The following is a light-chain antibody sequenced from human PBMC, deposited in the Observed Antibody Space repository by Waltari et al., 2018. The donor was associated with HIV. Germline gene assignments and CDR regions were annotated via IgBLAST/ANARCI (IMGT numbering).Light chain of an antibody. J-gene: IGLJ2*01. Sequence: SHELTQPPPVSVSPGQTASITCSRDYLGDNYAAWYQQKPGQSPVLVIYQDDKRPSGIPGRCSGSKAGNTATLTITGTQAMDEAEYYCQAWDSSTVLFGGGTKLTVL. CDR2: QDD. CDR1: YLGDNY. CDR3: QAWDSSTVL. V-gene: IGLV3-1*01.